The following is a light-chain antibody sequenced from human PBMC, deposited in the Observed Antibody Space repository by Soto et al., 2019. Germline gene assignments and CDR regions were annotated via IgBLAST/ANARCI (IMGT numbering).Light chain of an antibody. CDR1: QSVSNNY. CDR3: QQYGRSPWT. J-gene: IGKJ1*01. CDR2: GAS. Sequence: EIVLTQSPGTLSLSPGERATLSCRASQSVSNNYLAWYQQKPGQAPRLLFYGASSRATGIPDRFSGSGSGTDFILTISRLEPDDFAVYYCQQYGRSPWTFGQGTKVDIK. V-gene: IGKV3-20*01.